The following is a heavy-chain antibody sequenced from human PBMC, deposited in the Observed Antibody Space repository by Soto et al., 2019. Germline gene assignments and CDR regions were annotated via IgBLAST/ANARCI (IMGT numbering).Heavy chain of an antibody. CDR3: VRVDGRYGIDY. Sequence: QVQLVQSGAEVKKPGASVKVSCKASGYTFTGYYMHWVRQAPGQGLEWMGWINPNSGGTNYAQKFQGWVTMTRDTSISTAYMGLSRLRFDDTVVYYCVRVDGRYGIDYWGQGALVTVSS. CDR1: GYTFTGYY. CDR2: INPNSGGT. J-gene: IGHJ4*02. D-gene: IGHD1-26*01. V-gene: IGHV1-2*04.